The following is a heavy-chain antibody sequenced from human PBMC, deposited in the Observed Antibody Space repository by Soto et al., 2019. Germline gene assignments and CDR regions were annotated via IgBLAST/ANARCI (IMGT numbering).Heavy chain of an antibody. D-gene: IGHD6-6*01. CDR3: AREKQLGDNYYGMDV. CDR2: INPNSGST. Sequence: AAVKVSFKASGYTFIGYYLHWVRQAPGQGLEWVGRINPNSGSTVYAQRFQGTATMTRDMSTSTVFMDLSRLTSDDTAIYYCAREKQLGDNYYGMDVWGQGTTVTVSS. J-gene: IGHJ6*02. CDR1: GYTFIGYY. V-gene: IGHV1-2*06.